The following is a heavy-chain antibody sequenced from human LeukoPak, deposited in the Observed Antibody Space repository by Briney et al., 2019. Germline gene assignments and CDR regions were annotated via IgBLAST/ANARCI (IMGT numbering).Heavy chain of an antibody. CDR1: GGSISSYY. D-gene: IGHD6-19*01. CDR2: ISGRGGST. Sequence: PSETLSLTCTVSGGSISSYYWSWVRQAPGKGLEWVSIISGRGGSTYYADSVQGRFTISRDNSKSTLYLQMSSLRPEDTAVYYCAKVQRSSGWQGGYFDYWGQGTLVTVSS. CDR3: AKVQRSSGWQGGYFDY. V-gene: IGHV3-23*01. J-gene: IGHJ4*02.